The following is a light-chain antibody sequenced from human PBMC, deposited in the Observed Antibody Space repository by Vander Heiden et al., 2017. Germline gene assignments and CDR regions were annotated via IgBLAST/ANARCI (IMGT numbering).Light chain of an antibody. J-gene: IGKJ4*01. Sequence: EIVMTQSPATLSVSPGERATLPCGASQSVTTNLAWYQQKPGQAPRLLIYGASTRATGIPARFSGSGSGTEFTLTISSLQSEDFAVYYCQQYNNWPLTFGGGTKVEI. CDR1: QSVTTN. CDR2: GAS. CDR3: QQYNNWPLT. V-gene: IGKV3-15*01.